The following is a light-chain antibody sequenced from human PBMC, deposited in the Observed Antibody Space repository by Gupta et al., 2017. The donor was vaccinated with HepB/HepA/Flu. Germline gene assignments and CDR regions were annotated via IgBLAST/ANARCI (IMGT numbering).Light chain of an antibody. CDR2: GNN. CDR3: NSRDSSGNHLVV. CDR1: SLRSYY. V-gene: IGLV3-19*01. Sequence: SSELTQDPAVSVALGQTVRITCQGDSLRSYYASWYHQKPAQATVLLIFGNNNRPSGIPARCSGSSSANTAALTITVAQAEDEAAYYCNSRDSSGNHLVVFGGGTKLTVL. J-gene: IGLJ2*01.